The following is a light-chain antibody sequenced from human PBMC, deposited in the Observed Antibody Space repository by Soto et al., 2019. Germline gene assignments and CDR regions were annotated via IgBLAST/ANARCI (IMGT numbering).Light chain of an antibody. Sequence: QSVLTQPPSVSGAPGQRVTISCTGSSSNIGAGYDVHWYQQLPGTAPKLLIYGNSNRPSGVPDRFSGSKSGTSASLAITGLQAEDEADYYCQSYDSSLSVLVFGRGTKVTVL. CDR1: SSNIGAGYD. J-gene: IGLJ3*02. CDR2: GNS. CDR3: QSYDSSLSVLV. V-gene: IGLV1-40*01.